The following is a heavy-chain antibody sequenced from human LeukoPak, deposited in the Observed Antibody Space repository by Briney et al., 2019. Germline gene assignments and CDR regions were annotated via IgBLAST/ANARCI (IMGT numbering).Heavy chain of an antibody. CDR1: GGSFSGYY. V-gene: IGHV4-34*01. CDR2: INHSGST. CDR3: ARSGSGSYYY. Sequence: SETLSLTCAVYGGSFSGYYWSWIRQPPGKGLEWIGEINHSGSTNYNPSLKSRVTISVDTSKNQFSLKLSSVTAADTAVYYCARSGSGSYYYWGQGTLVTVSS. D-gene: IGHD3-10*01. J-gene: IGHJ4*02.